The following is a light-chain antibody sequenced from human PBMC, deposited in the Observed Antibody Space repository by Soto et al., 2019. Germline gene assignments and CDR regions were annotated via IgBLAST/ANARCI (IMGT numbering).Light chain of an antibody. J-gene: IGKJ1*01. Sequence: DIVMTQSPATLSVSPGERATLSCRASQNINRNLAWYQQKPGQAPGLLISGASARASGIPARFSGSGSGTEFTLTISSRQSEDFAIYYCQQYNNWPLTFGQGTKVEI. V-gene: IGKV3-15*01. CDR3: QQYNNWPLT. CDR1: QNINRN. CDR2: GAS.